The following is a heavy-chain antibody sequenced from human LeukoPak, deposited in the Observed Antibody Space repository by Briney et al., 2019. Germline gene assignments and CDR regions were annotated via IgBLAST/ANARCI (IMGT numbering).Heavy chain of an antibody. V-gene: IGHV4-39*07. CDR1: SGSISTSNYY. J-gene: IGHJ3*02. D-gene: IGHD6-13*01. CDR2: IFYSGST. Sequence: SETLSLTCTVSSGSISTSNYYWGWVRQPPGKALEWIGNIFYSGSTYYSPSLKSRVTISLDTSRNQFSLKLSSVTAADTAVYYCARPRNRRFGSSWSQGAFDIWGQGTMVTVSS. CDR3: ARPRNRRFGSSWSQGAFDI.